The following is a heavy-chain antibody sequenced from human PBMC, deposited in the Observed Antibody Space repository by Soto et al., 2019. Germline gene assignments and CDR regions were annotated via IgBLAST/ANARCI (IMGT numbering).Heavy chain of an antibody. J-gene: IGHJ4*02. CDR2: ISYDGSNK. D-gene: IGHD3-22*01. V-gene: IGHV3-30-3*01. CDR3: AREANYYDSSGYYYDY. Sequence: HPGGSLRLSCAASGFTFSSYAMHWVRQAPGKGLEWVAVISYDGSNKYYADSVKGRFTISRDNSKNTLYLQMNSLRAEDTAVYYCAREANYYDSSGYYYDYWGQGTLVTVSS. CDR1: GFTFSSYA.